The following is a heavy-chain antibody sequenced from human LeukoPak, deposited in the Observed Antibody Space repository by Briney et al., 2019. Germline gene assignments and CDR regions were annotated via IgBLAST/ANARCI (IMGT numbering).Heavy chain of an antibody. D-gene: IGHD3-16*01. CDR2: IKSKTDGETT. CDR3: TTDWGLDP. Sequence: GGSLRLSCAASGLTFTNAWMSWVRQAPGKGLEWVGRIKSKTDGETTDYAAPIKGRFTISRDDSENTLYLQMNSLKTEDTAVYYCTTDWGLDPWGQGTLVTVSS. J-gene: IGHJ5*02. V-gene: IGHV3-15*01. CDR1: GLTFTNAW.